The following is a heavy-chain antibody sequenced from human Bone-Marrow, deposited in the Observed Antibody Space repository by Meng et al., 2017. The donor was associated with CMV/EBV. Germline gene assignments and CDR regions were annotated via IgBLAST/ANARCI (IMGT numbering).Heavy chain of an antibody. CDR3: TTNGARGSSALY. D-gene: IGHD6-6*01. Sequence: GQLVESGGDLLKPGWSLRRSCAASGFTCNNAWMTWVCQAPGKGLEWVGRIKSKADGGTTDYASPVKGRFTISRDDSKNTLYLQMNSLKIEDTAVYYCTTNGARGSSALYWGQGTLVTVSS. CDR1: GFTCNNAW. J-gene: IGHJ4*02. V-gene: IGHV3-15*01. CDR2: IKSKADGGTT.